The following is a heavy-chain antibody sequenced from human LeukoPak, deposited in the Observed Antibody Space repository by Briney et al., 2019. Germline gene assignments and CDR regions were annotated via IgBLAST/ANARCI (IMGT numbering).Heavy chain of an antibody. V-gene: IGHV3-21*01. CDR1: GFTFGSYS. Sequence: GGSLRLSCAASGFTFGSYSMNWVRQAPGKGLEWVSSISSSSSYIYYADSVKGRFTISRDNAKNSLYLQMNSLRAEDTAVYYCARDEGGLAFDYWGQGTLVTVSS. CDR3: ARDEGGLAFDY. J-gene: IGHJ4*02. CDR2: ISSSSSYI.